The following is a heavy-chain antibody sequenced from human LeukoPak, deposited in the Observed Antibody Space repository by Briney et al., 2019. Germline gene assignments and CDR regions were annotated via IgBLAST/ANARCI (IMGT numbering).Heavy chain of an antibody. D-gene: IGHD1-26*01. CDR1: GFTFSSYS. J-gene: IGHJ4*02. CDR2: ISSSSSYI. CDR3: ARPPTALVGATGGSH. Sequence: GGSLRLSCAASGFTFSSYSMNWVRQAPGKGLEWVSSISSSSSYIYYADSVKGRFTISRDNAKNSLYLQMNSLRAEDTAVYYCARPPTALVGATGGSHWGQGTLVTVSS. V-gene: IGHV3-21*01.